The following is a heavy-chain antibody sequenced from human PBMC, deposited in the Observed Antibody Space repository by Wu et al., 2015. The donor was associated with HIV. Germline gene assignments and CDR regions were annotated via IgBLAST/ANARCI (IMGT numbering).Heavy chain of an antibody. D-gene: IGHD4-23*01. J-gene: IGHJ4*02. CDR1: GYTFTSYG. V-gene: IGHV1-18*01. CDR2: ISAYNGNT. Sequence: QVQLVQSGAEVKKPGASVKVSCKASGYTFTSYGISWVRQAPGQGLEWMGWISAYNGNTNYAQKLQGRVTMTTDTSTSTAHMELSSLRSEDTAVYYCARTDGLVDGGNSGYDYWGQGTLVTVSS. CDR3: ARTDGLVDGGNSGYDY.